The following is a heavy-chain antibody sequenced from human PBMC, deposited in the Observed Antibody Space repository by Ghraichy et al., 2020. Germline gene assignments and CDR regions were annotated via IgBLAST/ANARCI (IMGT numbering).Heavy chain of an antibody. CDR1: GGSISSYY. J-gene: IGHJ6*02. Sequence: LSLTCTVSGGSISSYYWSWIRQPPGKGLEWIGYIYYSGSTNYNPSLKSRVTISVDTSKNQFSLKLSSVTAADTAVYYCARHEGGGYSGYDWGSYYYYGMDVWGQGTTVTVSS. V-gene: IGHV4-59*08. CDR3: ARHEGGGYSGYDWGSYYYYGMDV. D-gene: IGHD5-12*01. CDR2: IYYSGST.